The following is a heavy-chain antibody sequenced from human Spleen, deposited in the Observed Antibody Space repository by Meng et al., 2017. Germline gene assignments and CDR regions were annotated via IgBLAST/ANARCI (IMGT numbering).Heavy chain of an antibody. CDR1: GVTFSGSD. D-gene: IGHD4-11*01. V-gene: IGHV3-73*01. Sequence: GGSLRLSCAVSGVTFSGSDIHWVRQASGKGLELVGRIETKPNNYATSYGESLRGRFTISRDDSKNMAYLQMNSLETEDTALYYGTIYTRGHIWGQGSMVTVSS. CDR2: IETKPNNYAT. J-gene: IGHJ3*02. CDR3: TIYTRGHI.